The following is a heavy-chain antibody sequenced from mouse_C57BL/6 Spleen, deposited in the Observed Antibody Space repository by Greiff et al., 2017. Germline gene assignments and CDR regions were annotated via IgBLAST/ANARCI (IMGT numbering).Heavy chain of an antibody. Sequence: ESGPGLVKPSQSLSLTCSVTGYSITSGYYWNWIRQFPGNKLEWMGYISYDGSNKYNPSLKNRISITRDPSKNQFFLKLNSVTTEDTATYYCANFITTPWFAYWGQGTLVTVSA. D-gene: IGHD1-1*01. CDR1: GYSITSGYY. CDR3: ANFITTPWFAY. CDR2: ISYDGSN. V-gene: IGHV3-6*01. J-gene: IGHJ3*01.